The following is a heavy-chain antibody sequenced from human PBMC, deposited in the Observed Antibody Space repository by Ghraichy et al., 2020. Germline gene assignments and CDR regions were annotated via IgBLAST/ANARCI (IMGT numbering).Heavy chain of an antibody. CDR2: IAGSGGNT. Sequence: LSLTCAASGLIFSSYAMTWVRQAPWKGLEWVSAIAGSGGNTYYADFAEGRFTISRDNSRNTLYLQMNSLRAEDTAVYYCAKEDAVSAVPDYWGQGTLVTVSS. J-gene: IGHJ4*02. D-gene: IGHD2-15*01. CDR1: GLIFSSYA. CDR3: AKEDAVSAVPDY. V-gene: IGHV3-23*01.